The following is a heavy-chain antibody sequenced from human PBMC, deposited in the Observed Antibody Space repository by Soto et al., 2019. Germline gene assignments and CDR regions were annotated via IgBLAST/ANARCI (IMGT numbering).Heavy chain of an antibody. V-gene: IGHV3-30-3*01. CDR3: ARDYSSGWCLDY. J-gene: IGHJ4*02. CDR2: ISYDGNNK. Sequence: QVQLVESGGGVVQPGNSLRLSCAGSGFPFSAEAMHWVRQAPGKGLEWVAAISYDGNNKNHADSVKGRFTVSRDKSRNTLDLQIYSLRPEDTAVYYGARDYSSGWCLDYWGQGSLVTVSS. D-gene: IGHD6-13*01. CDR1: GFPFSAEA.